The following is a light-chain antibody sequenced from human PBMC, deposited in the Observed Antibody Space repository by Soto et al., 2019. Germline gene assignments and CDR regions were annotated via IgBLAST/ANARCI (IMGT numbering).Light chain of an antibody. CDR2: NVS. CDR3: LQGTHWPPT. V-gene: IGKV2-30*02. Sequence: DVLMTQSPLSLPVTLGQPASISCRSSQSLVHSDENTYLNWFQQRPGQSPRRLIFNVSNRDSGVPDRFSGSGSATDFTLKISRVEAEDVGVYYCLQGTHWPPTFGGGTKVEIK. CDR1: QSLVHSDENTY. J-gene: IGKJ4*01.